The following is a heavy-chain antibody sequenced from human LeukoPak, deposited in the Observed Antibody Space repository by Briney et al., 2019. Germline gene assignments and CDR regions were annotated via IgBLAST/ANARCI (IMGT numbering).Heavy chain of an antibody. CDR1: GFTFSSFG. CDR3: AKDGRYYYYYYMDV. CDR2: IQSDGNNK. V-gene: IGHV3-30*02. Sequence: PRGSLRLSCAASGFTFSSFGMHWVRQAPGKGLEWVGFIQSDGNNKNYADSVKGRFTISRDNSENTVYLQMSSLRAEDTAVYYCAKDGRYYYYYYMDVWGKGTTVTVSS. J-gene: IGHJ6*03.